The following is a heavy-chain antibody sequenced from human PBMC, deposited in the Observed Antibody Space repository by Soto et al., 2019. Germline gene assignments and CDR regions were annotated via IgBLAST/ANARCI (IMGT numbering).Heavy chain of an antibody. CDR1: GDSITSNSYF. CDR3: ARHFSVDHFDY. Sequence: LRETLSLTCTVSGDSITSNSYFWAWIRQPPGKGLEWIGSIYYSGSTYHNPSLKSRVTISVDRSNNQFSLKLTSVTAADTAVYYCARHFSVDHFDYWGQGALVTVSS. V-gene: IGHV4-39*01. CDR2: IYYSGST. J-gene: IGHJ4*02. D-gene: IGHD3-9*01.